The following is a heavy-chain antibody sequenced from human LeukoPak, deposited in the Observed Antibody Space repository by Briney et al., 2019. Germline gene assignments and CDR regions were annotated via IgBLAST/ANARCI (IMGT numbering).Heavy chain of an antibody. J-gene: IGHJ5*02. Sequence: ASVKVSCKASGYTFTSYGISWVRQAPGQGLEWMGWISAYNGNTNYAQKLQGRVTMTTDTSTSTAYMELRSLRSEDTAVYYCARDPIGGSYLNWFDPWGQGTLVTVSS. CDR3: ARDPIGGSYLNWFDP. D-gene: IGHD1-26*01. V-gene: IGHV1-18*01. CDR2: ISAYNGNT. CDR1: GYTFTSYG.